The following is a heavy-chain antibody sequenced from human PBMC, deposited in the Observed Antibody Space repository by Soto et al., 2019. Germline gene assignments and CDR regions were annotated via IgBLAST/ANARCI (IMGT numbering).Heavy chain of an antibody. D-gene: IGHD6-19*01. CDR2: ISAYNGNT. CDR3: ARVVETVAGPYGMDV. J-gene: IGHJ6*02. CDR1: GYTFTSYV. V-gene: IGHV1-18*01. Sequence: QVKLVQSGAEVKKPGASVKVSCRASGYTFTSYVISWVRQAPGQGLEWMGWISAYNGNTNFAQKLQGRVTMTTDTSKSIAYMELRSLRSDETSVYSCARVVETVAGPYGMDVWGQGTTVTVSS.